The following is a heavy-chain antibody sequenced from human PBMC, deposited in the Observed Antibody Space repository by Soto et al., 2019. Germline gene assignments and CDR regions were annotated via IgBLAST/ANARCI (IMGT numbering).Heavy chain of an antibody. V-gene: IGHV1-69*06. CDR3: ARDYGWGDIVLMVYASFFPPVSTLDGMDV. J-gene: IGHJ6*02. CDR1: GGTFSGYA. D-gene: IGHD2-8*01. Sequence: SVKVSCKASGGTFSGYAISWVRQAPGQGLEWMGGIIPIFGTANYAQKFQGRVTTTADKSTSTAYMELSSLRSEDTAVYYCARDYGWGDIVLMVYASFFPPVSTLDGMDVWGRGTTVTVSS. CDR2: IIPIFGTA.